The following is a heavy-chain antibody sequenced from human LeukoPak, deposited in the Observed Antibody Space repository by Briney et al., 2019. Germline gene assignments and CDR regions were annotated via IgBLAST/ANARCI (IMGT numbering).Heavy chain of an antibody. D-gene: IGHD3-22*01. Sequence: ASVKVSCKASGYTFTGYYMHWVRQAPGQGLEWMGWINPNSGGTNYAQKFQGRVTMTRDTSISTAYMELSRLRSDDTAVYHCARFPLYDSSGYPDYWGQGTLVTVSS. CDR2: INPNSGGT. CDR3: ARFPLYDSSGYPDY. V-gene: IGHV1-2*02. CDR1: GYTFTGYY. J-gene: IGHJ4*02.